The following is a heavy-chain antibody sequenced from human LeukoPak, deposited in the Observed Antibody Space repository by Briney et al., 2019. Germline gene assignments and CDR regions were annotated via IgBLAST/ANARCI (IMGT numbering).Heavy chain of an antibody. J-gene: IGHJ6*02. CDR3: ARGTYYDILTGYVPNGMDV. V-gene: IGHV1-46*01. CDR2: INPSGGST. CDR1: GYTFTSYY. D-gene: IGHD3-9*01. Sequence: ASVKVSCKASGYTFTSYYMHWVRQAPGQGLEWMGIINPSGGSTSYAQKFQGRVTMTRDTSTSTVYMELSSLRSDDTAVYYCARGTYYDILTGYVPNGMDVWGQGTTVTVSS.